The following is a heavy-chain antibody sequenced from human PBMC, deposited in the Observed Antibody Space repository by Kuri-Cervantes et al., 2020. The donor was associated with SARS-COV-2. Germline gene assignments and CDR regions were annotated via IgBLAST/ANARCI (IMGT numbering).Heavy chain of an antibody. J-gene: IGHJ4*02. Sequence: ASVKVSCKASGYTFTGYYMHWVRQAPGQGLEWMGWINPNSGGTNYAQKFQGRVTITADESTSTAYMELSSLRSEDTAVYYCASRYSSSWYAVDYWGQGTLVTVSS. V-gene: IGHV1-2*02. CDR1: GYTFTGYY. CDR2: INPNSGGT. D-gene: IGHD6-13*01. CDR3: ASRYSSSWYAVDY.